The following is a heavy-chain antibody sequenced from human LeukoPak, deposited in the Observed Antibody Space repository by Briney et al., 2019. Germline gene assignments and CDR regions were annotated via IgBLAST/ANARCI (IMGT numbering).Heavy chain of an antibody. CDR3: AREVAVAGRGWFDP. CDR2: IYTSGST. CDR1: GGSISSYY. Sequence: SETLSLTCTVSGGSISSYYWSWIRQPPGRGLEWIGYIYTSGSTNYNPSLKSRVTMSVDTSKNQFSLKLSSVTAADTAVYYRAREVAVAGRGWFDPWGQGTLVTVSS. J-gene: IGHJ5*02. D-gene: IGHD6-19*01. V-gene: IGHV4-4*08.